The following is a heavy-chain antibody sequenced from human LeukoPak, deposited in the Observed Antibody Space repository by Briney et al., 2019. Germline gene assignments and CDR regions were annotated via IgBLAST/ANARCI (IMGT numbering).Heavy chain of an antibody. J-gene: IGHJ6*02. D-gene: IGHD4-17*01. CDR2: ISGSGGST. CDR3: AKAQLRSGYYGMDV. V-gene: IGHV3-23*01. CDR1: GFTFSSYA. Sequence: GGSLRLSCAASGFTFSSYAMSWVCQAPGKGLEWVSAISGSGGSTYYADSVKGRFTISRDNSKNTLYPQMNSLRAEDTAVYYCAKAQLRSGYYGMDVWGQGTTVTVSS.